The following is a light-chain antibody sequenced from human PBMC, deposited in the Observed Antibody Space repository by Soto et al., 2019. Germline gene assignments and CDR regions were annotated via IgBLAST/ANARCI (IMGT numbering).Light chain of an antibody. V-gene: IGLV2-8*01. J-gene: IGLJ1*01. CDR2: EVS. CDR3: SSYAGSNLYV. CDR1: SSDVGGYNY. Sequence: QSVLTRPPSASGAPGQPGTISCTGTSSDVGGYNYVSWCQQHPGKAPKLMIYEVSKRPSGVPDRFSGSKSGNTASLTVSGLQAEDEADYYCSSYAGSNLYVFGTGTKVTVL.